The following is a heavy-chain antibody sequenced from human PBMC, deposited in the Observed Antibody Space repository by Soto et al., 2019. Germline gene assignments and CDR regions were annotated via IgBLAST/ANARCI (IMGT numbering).Heavy chain of an antibody. Sequence: ASVKVSCKASGGTFSSYAISWVRQAPGQGLEWMGGIIPIFGTANYAQKFQGRVTITADESTSTAYMELSSLRSEDTAVYYCARGGQMATPWGDYYYYGMDVWGQGTTVTVSS. J-gene: IGHJ6*02. CDR3: ARGGQMATPWGDYYYYGMDV. D-gene: IGHD5-12*01. CDR2: IIPIFGTA. V-gene: IGHV1-69*13. CDR1: GGTFSSYA.